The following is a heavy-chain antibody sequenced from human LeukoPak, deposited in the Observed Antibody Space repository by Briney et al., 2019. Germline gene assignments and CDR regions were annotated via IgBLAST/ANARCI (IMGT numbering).Heavy chain of an antibody. J-gene: IGHJ4*02. D-gene: IGHD5-18*01. CDR2: IKEDGSRE. CDR3: AREGEYSYGSFDY. Sequence: PGGSLRLSCAASGFTFSTYWMTWVRQAPGKGLEWVANIKEDGSREYYVDSVKGRFTISRDNAKNSLYLQMDSLTAEDTAVYYCAREGEYSYGSFDYWGQGTLVTVSS. V-gene: IGHV3-7*01. CDR1: GFTFSTYW.